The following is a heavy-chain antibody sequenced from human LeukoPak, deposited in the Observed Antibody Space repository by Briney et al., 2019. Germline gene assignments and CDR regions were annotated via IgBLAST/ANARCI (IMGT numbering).Heavy chain of an antibody. CDR3: ARSYPYYDILTGYYRIDHYYYMDV. D-gene: IGHD3-9*01. CDR1: GYTFTGYY. CDR2: INPNSGGT. V-gene: IGHV1-2*02. Sequence: GASVKVSCKASGYTFTGYYMHWVRQAPGQGLEWMGWINPNSGGTNYAQKFQGSVTMTRDTSISTVYMELSSLRSEDTAVYYCARSYPYYDILTGYYRIDHYYYMDVWGKGTTVTISS. J-gene: IGHJ6*03.